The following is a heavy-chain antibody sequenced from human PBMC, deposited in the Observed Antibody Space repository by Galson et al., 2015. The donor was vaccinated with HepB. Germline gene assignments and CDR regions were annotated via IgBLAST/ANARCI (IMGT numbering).Heavy chain of an antibody. J-gene: IGHJ3*02. CDR2: INPNSGGT. V-gene: IGHV1-2*04. CDR3: ARDNGIAAAGTDAFDI. CDR1: GGTFSSYT. Sequence: SCKASGGTFSSYTISWVRQAPGQGLEWMGWINPNSGGTNYAQKFQGWVTMTRDTSISTAYMELSRLRSDDTAVYYCARDNGIAAAGTDAFDIWGQGTMVTVSS. D-gene: IGHD6-13*01.